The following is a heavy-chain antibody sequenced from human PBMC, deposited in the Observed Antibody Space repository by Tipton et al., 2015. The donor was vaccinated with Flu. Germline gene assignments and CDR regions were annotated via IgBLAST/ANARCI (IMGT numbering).Heavy chain of an antibody. J-gene: IGHJ4*02. CDR1: GFFFGAKE. D-gene: IGHD6-13*01. CDR3: VTSGSSQFQQYFDF. Sequence: SLRLSCAGSGFFFGAKEMNWVRQAPGKGLEWISYISTGGSTIYYADSVRGRFTISRDNAKNSVTLQMDRLRVEDTAVYFCVTSGSSQFQQYFDFWGQGALVTVSS. V-gene: IGHV3-48*03. CDR2: ISTGGSTI.